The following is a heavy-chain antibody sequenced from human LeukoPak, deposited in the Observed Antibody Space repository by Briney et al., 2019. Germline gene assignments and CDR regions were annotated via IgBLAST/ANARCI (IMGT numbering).Heavy chain of an antibody. CDR2: INCGDGYT. Sequence: ASVKVSCKASGYTFTSSHAHWVRQAPGQGLEWMALINCGDGYTNYAQKFQGRVSVTRDTSTSTIYMELSGLRVEDTAIYYCAKDRGGSYSIDYWGQGTLVTVSP. CDR1: GYTFTSSH. J-gene: IGHJ4*02. D-gene: IGHD1-26*01. V-gene: IGHV1-46*01. CDR3: AKDRGGSYSIDY.